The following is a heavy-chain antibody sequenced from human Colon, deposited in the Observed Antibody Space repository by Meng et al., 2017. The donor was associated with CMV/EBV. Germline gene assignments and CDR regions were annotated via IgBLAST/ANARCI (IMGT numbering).Heavy chain of an antibody. J-gene: IGHJ4*02. V-gene: IGHV1-69*10. CDR2: IIPILGIA. CDR3: ASTKFLEWFTYFDY. Sequence: SVKVSCKASGYTFNKHGINWVRQAPGQGLEWMGGIIPILGIANYAQKFQGRVTITADKSTSTAYMELSSLRSEDTAVYYCASTKFLEWFTYFDYWGQGTLVTVSS. CDR1: GYTFNKHG. D-gene: IGHD3-3*01.